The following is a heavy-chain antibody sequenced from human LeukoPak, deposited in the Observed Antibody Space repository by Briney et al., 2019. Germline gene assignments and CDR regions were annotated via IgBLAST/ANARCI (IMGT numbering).Heavy chain of an antibody. CDR3: ARGSRARYYDSSGYYYFDY. J-gene: IGHJ4*02. CDR1: GGSFSGYY. Sequence: SETLSLTCAVYGGSFSGYYWSWIRQPPGKGLEWIGEINHSGSTNYNPSLKSRVTISVDTSKNQFSLKLSSVTAADTAVYYCARGSRARYYDSSGYYYFDYWGQGTLVTVSS. CDR2: INHSGST. D-gene: IGHD3-22*01. V-gene: IGHV4-34*01.